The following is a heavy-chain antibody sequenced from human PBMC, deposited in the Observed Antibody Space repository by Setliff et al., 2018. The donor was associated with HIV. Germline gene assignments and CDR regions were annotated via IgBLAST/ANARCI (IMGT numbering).Heavy chain of an antibody. J-gene: IGHJ4*02. Sequence: GASVKVSCKASGGSFSSYAINWVRQAPGQGLEWMGRIIPMFGTENYAQKFQGRVTLTADKFTTTAYMELSRLTSDDTAVYYCARDRDQGYSSSWYDYWGQGTLVTVSS. D-gene: IGHD6-13*01. CDR2: IIPMFGTE. V-gene: IGHV1-69*06. CDR3: ARDRDQGYSSSWYDY. CDR1: GGSFSSYA.